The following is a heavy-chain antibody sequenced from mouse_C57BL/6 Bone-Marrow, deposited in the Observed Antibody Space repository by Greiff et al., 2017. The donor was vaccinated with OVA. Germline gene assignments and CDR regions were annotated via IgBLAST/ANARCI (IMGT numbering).Heavy chain of an antibody. CDR1: GYTFTSYW. J-gene: IGHJ4*01. CDR3: AFYDGNYGGVYYYAMDY. CDR2: IDPSDSYT. D-gene: IGHD2-1*01. Sequence: QVQLQQPGAELVKPGASVKLSCKASGYTFTSYWMQWVKQRPGQGLEWIGEIDPSDSYTNYNQKFKGKATLTVDTSSSTAYMQLSSLTSEDSAVYYCAFYDGNYGGVYYYAMDYWGQGTSVTVSS. V-gene: IGHV1-50*01.